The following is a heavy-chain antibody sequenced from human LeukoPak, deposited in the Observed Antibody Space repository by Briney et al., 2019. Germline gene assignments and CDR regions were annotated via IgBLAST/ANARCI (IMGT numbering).Heavy chain of an antibody. CDR3: AKGPDPFGDFWSGYYVSGYYYGMDV. V-gene: IGHV3-23*01. Sequence: GGSLRLSCAASGFTFSNYAISWVRQAPGKGLEWVSSISPSNISSYYADSVRGRFTISRDNSKNTLYLQMNSLRAEDTAVYYCAKGPDPFGDFWSGYYVSGYYYGMDVWGQGTTVTVSS. CDR1: GFTFSNYA. D-gene: IGHD3-3*01. CDR2: ISPSNISS. J-gene: IGHJ6*02.